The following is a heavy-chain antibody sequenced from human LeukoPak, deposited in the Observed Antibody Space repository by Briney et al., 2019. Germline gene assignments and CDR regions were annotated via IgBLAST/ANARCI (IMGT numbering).Heavy chain of an antibody. CDR1: GFTFRNYA. CDR2: ISSDGGTT. D-gene: IGHD2-2*01. V-gene: IGHV3-64D*06. CDR3: VKDRYVDY. J-gene: IGHJ4*02. Sequence: PGGSLRLSCAASGFTFRNYAMHWVRQAPGKGLQYVSSISSDGGTTYYADSVKGRFTISRDNSKNTLHLQMSSLRSEDTAVYYCVKDRYVDYWGQGTLVTVSS.